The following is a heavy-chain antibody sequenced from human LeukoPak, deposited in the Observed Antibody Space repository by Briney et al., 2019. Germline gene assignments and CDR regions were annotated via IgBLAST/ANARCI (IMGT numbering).Heavy chain of an antibody. CDR1: GFTFSSYG. D-gene: IGHD6-13*01. CDR2: ISYDGSNK. CDR3: AKAVQAAAGIFDY. V-gene: IGHV3-30*18. Sequence: GGSLRLSCAASGFTFSSYGMHWVRQAPGKGLEWGAVISYDGSNKYYADSVKGRFTISRDNSKNTLYLQMNSLRAEDTAVYYCAKAVQAAAGIFDYWGQGTLVTVSS. J-gene: IGHJ4*02.